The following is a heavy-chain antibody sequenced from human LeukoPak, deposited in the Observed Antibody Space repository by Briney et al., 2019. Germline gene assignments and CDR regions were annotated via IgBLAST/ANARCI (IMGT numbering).Heavy chain of an antibody. Sequence: SETVSLTCTVSGGSISSGGYYWSWIRQHPGKGLEWIGYIYYSGSTYYNPSLKSRVTISVDTSKNQFSLKLSSVTAADTAVYYCARKYCSSTSCYAGSIYFDYWGQGTLVTVSS. CDR2: IYYSGST. CDR1: GGSISSGGYY. V-gene: IGHV4-31*03. D-gene: IGHD2-2*01. J-gene: IGHJ4*02. CDR3: ARKYCSSTSCYAGSIYFDY.